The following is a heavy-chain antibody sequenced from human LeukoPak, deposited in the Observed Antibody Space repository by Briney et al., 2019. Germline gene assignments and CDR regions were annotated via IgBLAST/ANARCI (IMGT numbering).Heavy chain of an antibody. CDR1: GFTFSSYW. CDR2: IKQDGSDK. J-gene: IGHJ6*02. Sequence: GGSLRLSCAASGFTFSSYWMSWVRQAPGKGLEWVANIKQDGSDKYHVDSVKGRFTISRDNAKNSLYLQMNSLRAEDTAVYYCAREGPYYDILTGYRSRYYYYGMDVWGQGTTVTVSS. D-gene: IGHD3-9*01. V-gene: IGHV3-7*01. CDR3: AREGPYYDILTGYRSRYYYYGMDV.